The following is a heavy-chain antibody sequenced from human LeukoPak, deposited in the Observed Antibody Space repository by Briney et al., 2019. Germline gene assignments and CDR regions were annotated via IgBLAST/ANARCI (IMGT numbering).Heavy chain of an antibody. CDR3: AKDAQRGFDYSNSLEY. V-gene: IGHV3-33*06. J-gene: IGHJ4*02. Sequence: PGRSLRLSCAASGFTFSHYGMHWVRQAPGKGLEWVAVIWNDGTNKYYSDSVKGRFTISRDDSQNRVYLQMNSLRADDTALYYCAKDAQRGFDYSNSLEYWGQGALVTVSS. CDR2: IWNDGTNK. D-gene: IGHD4-11*01. CDR1: GFTFSHYG.